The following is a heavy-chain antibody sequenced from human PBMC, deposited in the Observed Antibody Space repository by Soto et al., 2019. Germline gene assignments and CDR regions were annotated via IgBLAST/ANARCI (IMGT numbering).Heavy chain of an antibody. CDR3: VRDSHGDY. J-gene: IGHJ4*02. CDR2: IDHDGPT. CDR1: GFPFSINW. Sequence: EVQLVESGGGLVQPGGSLRLSCPGSGFPFSINWLTWFRQAPGKGLEWVSRIDHDGPTDYADSVRGRFTISRDNAENTLYLQMNSLRPEDTAVYYCVRDSHGDYWGQGTLVTVSS. V-gene: IGHV3-74*01.